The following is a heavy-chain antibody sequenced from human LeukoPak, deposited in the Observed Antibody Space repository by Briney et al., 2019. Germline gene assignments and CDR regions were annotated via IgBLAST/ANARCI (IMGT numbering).Heavy chain of an antibody. CDR1: GFTFSSYS. Sequence: GGSLRLSCAASGFTFSSYSMNWVRQAPGKGLEWVSSISSSSSYIYYADSVKGRFTISRDNAKNSLYLQMNSLRAEDTAVYYCARTTDLEMATMGLGYWGQGTLVTVPS. D-gene: IGHD5-24*01. V-gene: IGHV3-21*01. CDR2: ISSSSSYI. CDR3: ARTTDLEMATMGLGY. J-gene: IGHJ4*02.